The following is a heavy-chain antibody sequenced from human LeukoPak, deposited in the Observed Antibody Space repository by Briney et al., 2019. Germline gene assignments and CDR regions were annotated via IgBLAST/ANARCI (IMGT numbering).Heavy chain of an antibody. J-gene: IGHJ4*02. V-gene: IGHV1-18*01. Sequence: ASVKVSCKASGYTFTSYGISWVRQAPGQGLEWMGWISAYNGNTNYAQKLQGRVTMTTDTSTSTAYMELRSLRSDDTAVYYCARDRRFLEWLLTYYFDYWGQGTLVTVSS. CDR3: ARDRRFLEWLLTYYFDY. CDR1: GYTFTSYG. CDR2: ISAYNGNT. D-gene: IGHD3-3*01.